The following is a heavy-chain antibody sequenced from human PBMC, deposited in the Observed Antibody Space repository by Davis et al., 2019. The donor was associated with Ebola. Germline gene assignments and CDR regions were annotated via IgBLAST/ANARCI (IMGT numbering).Heavy chain of an antibody. J-gene: IGHJ4*02. CDR2: INPNSGGT. D-gene: IGHD6-13*01. CDR3: ARGLVAAAGTAY. CDR1: GYTFTGYY. Sequence: ASVKVSCKASGYTFTGYYMHWVRQAPGQGLEWMGWINPNSGGTGYAQKFQGRVTMTRNTSISTAYMELGSLRSEDTAVYYCARGLVAAAGTAYWGQGTLVTVSS. V-gene: IGHV1-8*02.